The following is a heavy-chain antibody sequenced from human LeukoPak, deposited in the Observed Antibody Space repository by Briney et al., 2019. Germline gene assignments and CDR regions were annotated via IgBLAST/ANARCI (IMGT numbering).Heavy chain of an antibody. V-gene: IGHV3-48*03. CDR1: GSTFSSYE. CDR3: ARDYGGNYRAHIDY. CDR2: ISSGGSTI. Sequence: PGGSLRLSCAVSGSTFSSYEMNWVRQAPGKGLEWVSYISSGGSTIYYADSVKGRFTISRDNAKNSLYLQMNSLRAEDTAVYYCARDYGGNYRAHIDYWGQGTLVTVSS. D-gene: IGHD4-23*01. J-gene: IGHJ4*02.